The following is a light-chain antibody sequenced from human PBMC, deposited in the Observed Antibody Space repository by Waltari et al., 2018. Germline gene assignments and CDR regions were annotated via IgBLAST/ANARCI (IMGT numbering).Light chain of an antibody. CDR2: KAS. CDR3: LQYNSYPWT. Sequence: DIQVTQSPSTLSASVGDRVTITCRASQSIVVWLAWYQQKPGNAPRLLIYKASYLESGVPSRFGGSASGTAFTLAISSLQADDFATYYCLQYNSYPWTFGQGTTVEIK. V-gene: IGKV1-5*03. CDR1: QSIVVW. J-gene: IGKJ1*01.